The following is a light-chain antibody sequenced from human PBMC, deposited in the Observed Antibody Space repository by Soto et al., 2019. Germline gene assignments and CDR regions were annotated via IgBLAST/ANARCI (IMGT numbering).Light chain of an antibody. Sequence: EIVLTQSPDTLSLSPGERAILSCRASQSVGTYLVWYQQKPGQAPRLLIYGASNRATGIPARFSGSGSGTDFTLTISSLEPEDVAVNYCQQRSNGFGQGTKLDIK. J-gene: IGKJ2*01. CDR3: QQRSNG. V-gene: IGKV3-11*01. CDR2: GAS. CDR1: QSVGTY.